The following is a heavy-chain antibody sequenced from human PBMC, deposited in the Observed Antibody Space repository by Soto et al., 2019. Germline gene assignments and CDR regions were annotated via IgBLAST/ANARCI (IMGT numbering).Heavy chain of an antibody. CDR1: GYSFTSYW. V-gene: IGHV5-51*01. CDR3: SRVEQWLVSRYYYYGMDV. Sequence: GESLKISCKGSGYSFTSYWIGWVRQMPGKGLEKMGIIYPGDSDTRYSPSFQGQVTISADKSISIFYLQWSSLKASDTAMYYCSRVEQWLVSRYYYYGMDVWGQGTTVTVPS. D-gene: IGHD6-19*01. CDR2: IYPGDSDT. J-gene: IGHJ6*02.